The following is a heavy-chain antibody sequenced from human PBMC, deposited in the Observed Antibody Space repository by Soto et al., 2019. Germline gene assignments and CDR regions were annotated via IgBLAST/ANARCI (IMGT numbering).Heavy chain of an antibody. CDR3: ARDGTGYCSSTSCYVLGAFDS. Sequence: PSETLSLTCTVSGGSISSGGYYWSWIRQHPGKGLEWFGYIYYSGSTYYNPSLKSRVTISVDTSKNQFSLKLSSVTAADTAVYYCARDGTGYCSSTSCYVLGAFDSWGQGTMVTVSS. J-gene: IGHJ3*02. CDR1: GGSISSGGYY. V-gene: IGHV4-31*03. D-gene: IGHD2-2*01. CDR2: IYYSGST.